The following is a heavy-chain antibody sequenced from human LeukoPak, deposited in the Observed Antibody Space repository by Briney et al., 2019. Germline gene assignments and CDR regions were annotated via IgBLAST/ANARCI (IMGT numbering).Heavy chain of an antibody. V-gene: IGHV3-7*01. D-gene: IGHD2-21*01. CDR1: GFTFSSYW. Sequence: GGSLRLSCEASGFTFSSYWMSWVRQAPGKGLEWVANIKQDGSEKDYVDSVKGRFTISRDNAKNSLYLQMNRLRAEDTAVYYCARYCGGDCYGMDVWGQGTTVTVSS. CDR2: IKQDGSEK. CDR3: ARYCGGDCYGMDV. J-gene: IGHJ6*02.